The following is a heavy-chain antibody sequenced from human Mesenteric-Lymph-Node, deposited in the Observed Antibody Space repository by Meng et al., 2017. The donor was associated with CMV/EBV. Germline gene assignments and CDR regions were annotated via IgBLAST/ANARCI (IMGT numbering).Heavy chain of an antibody. Sequence: SVKVSCKASGFTFTNTAVSWVRQARGLRLEWMGWIVVGTGKTNYAQNFQERVTITRDMSTSAAYMALFYCAAEPSHSNYSESSASRGVAYWGQGTLVTVSS. CDR3: ESSASRGVAY. CDR1: GFTFTNTA. J-gene: IGHJ4*02. CDR2: IVVGTGKT. V-gene: IGHV1-58*01. D-gene: IGHD3-22*01.